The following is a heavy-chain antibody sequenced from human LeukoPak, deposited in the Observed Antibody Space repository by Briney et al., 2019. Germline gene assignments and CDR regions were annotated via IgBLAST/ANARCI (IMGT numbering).Heavy chain of an antibody. CDR2: ISYDGSNK. CDR1: GFTFSSYG. CDR3: AYSGSYTEAFDI. V-gene: IGHV3-30*03. Sequence: GGSLRLSCAASGFTFSSYGMHWVRQAPGKGLEWVAVISYDGSNKYYADSVKGRFTISRDNSKNTLHLQMNSLRAEDTAVYYCAYSGSYTEAFDIWGQGTMVTVSS. J-gene: IGHJ3*02. D-gene: IGHD1-26*01.